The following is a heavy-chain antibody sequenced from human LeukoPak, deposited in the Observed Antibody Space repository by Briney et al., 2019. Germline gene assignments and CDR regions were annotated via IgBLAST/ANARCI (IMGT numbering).Heavy chain of an antibody. CDR2: ISGTGGST. CDR3: AKDNYTGSPYYFDY. J-gene: IGHJ4*02. D-gene: IGHD1-26*01. V-gene: IGHV3-23*01. Sequence: GSLRLSCAASGFTFSSYAMSWVRQAPGRGLEWVSGISGTGGSTYYADSVKGRFTISRDNSRNTLYLLMNSLRAEDTAVYYCAKDNYTGSPYYFDYWGQGTLVTVSS. CDR1: GFTFSSYA.